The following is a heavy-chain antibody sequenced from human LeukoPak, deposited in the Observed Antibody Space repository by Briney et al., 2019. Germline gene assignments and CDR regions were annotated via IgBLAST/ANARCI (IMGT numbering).Heavy chain of an antibody. CDR2: IYYSGST. CDR3: ARMARIGYFDY. V-gene: IGHV4-59*08. J-gene: IGHJ4*02. CDR1: GGSISSYY. Sequence: SETLSLTCTVSGGSISSYYWSWIRQPPGKGLEWIGYIYYSGSTYYNPSLRSRVTISVDTSKNQFSLKVTSVTAADTAVYYCARMARIGYFDYWGQGTLVTVSS. D-gene: IGHD5-24*01.